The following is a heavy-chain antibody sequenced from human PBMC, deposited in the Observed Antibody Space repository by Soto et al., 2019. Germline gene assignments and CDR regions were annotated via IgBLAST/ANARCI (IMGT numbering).Heavy chain of an antibody. CDR1: GYTFTSYG. CDR2: ISAHNGNT. CDR3: AGDKGAPPLSPVYYYYGMDV. J-gene: IGHJ6*02. V-gene: IGHV1-18*01. Sequence: VASVKVSCKASGYTFTSYGISWVRQAPGQGLEWMGWISAHNGNTNYAQKLQGRVTMTTDTSTSTAYMGLRSLRSDDTAVYYCAGDKGAPPLSPVYYYYGMDVWGQGTTVTVSS.